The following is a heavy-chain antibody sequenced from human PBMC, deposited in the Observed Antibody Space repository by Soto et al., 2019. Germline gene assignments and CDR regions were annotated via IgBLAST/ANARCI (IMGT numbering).Heavy chain of an antibody. CDR2: ITGTGGKT. J-gene: IGHJ6*02. D-gene: IGHD6-6*01. Sequence: GGPLRLSCAASGFTSSGYAMRWVRQAPGKGLEWVSTITGTGGKTYYAGSVKGRFTISRDNSKNTMYLQINSLTAEDTAVYYCAKDLHTSSSEWRYYFGMDVWGQGTTVTVSS. V-gene: IGHV3-23*01. CDR3: AKDLHTSSSEWRYYFGMDV. CDR1: GFTSSGYA.